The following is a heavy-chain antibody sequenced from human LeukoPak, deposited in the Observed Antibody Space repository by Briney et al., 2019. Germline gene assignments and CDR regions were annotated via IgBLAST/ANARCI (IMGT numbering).Heavy chain of an antibody. D-gene: IGHD6-6*01. V-gene: IGHV4-4*02. J-gene: IGHJ4*02. CDR3: ASGGMRGATRLLFVY. Sequence: SETLSLTCAVSGGSISSSNWWSWVRQPPGKGLEWIGEIYHSGSTNYNPSLKSRATISVDTSKNQFSLKLNSVTAADTAVYYCASGGMRGATRLLFVYWGQGTLVTVSS. CDR1: GGSISSSNW. CDR2: IYHSGST.